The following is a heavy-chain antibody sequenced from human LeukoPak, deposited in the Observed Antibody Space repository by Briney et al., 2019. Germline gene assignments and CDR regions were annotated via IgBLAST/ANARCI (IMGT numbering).Heavy chain of an antibody. J-gene: IGHJ5*02. CDR1: GGSISSSSYY. V-gene: IGHV4-39*01. CDR2: IYYSGST. CDR3: VRRVSSTRSYDP. D-gene: IGHD2-2*01. Sequence: SETLSLTCTVSGGSISSSSYYWGWIRQPPGKDLEWIGSIYYSGSTYYNPSLKSRVTISVDTSKNQFSLKLSSVTAADTAVYYCVRRVSSTRSYDPWAREPWSPSPQ.